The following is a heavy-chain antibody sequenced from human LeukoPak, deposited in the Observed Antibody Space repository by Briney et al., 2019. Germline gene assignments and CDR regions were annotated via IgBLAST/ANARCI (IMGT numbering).Heavy chain of an antibody. D-gene: IGHD3-10*01. CDR3: AEDRRGTMVRGVIKYFDY. V-gene: IGHV3-30*18. Sequence: PGGSLRLSCAASGFTFSSYGMHWVRQAPGKGLEWVAVISYDGSNKYYADSVKDRFTISRDNSKNTLYLQMNSLRAEDTAVYYCAEDRRGTMVRGVIKYFDYWGQGTLVTVSS. J-gene: IGHJ4*02. CDR1: GFTFSSYG. CDR2: ISYDGSNK.